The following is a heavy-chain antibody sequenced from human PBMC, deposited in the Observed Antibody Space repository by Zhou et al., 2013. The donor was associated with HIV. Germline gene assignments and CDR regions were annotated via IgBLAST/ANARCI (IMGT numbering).Heavy chain of an antibody. CDR2: LDPKSGNT. J-gene: IGHJ4*02. D-gene: IGHD3-22*01. CDR3: ATVHYYKSSGYYLAYFDY. Sequence: QVQLVQSGAELRKPGASVKVSCKASGYTFTTYEISWVRQTSGQGLEWMGWLDPKSGNTGYAQKFQGRVTMTTSTSINTAYMELSSLRSDDTALYFCATVHYYKSSGYYLAYFDYWGQGTQVTVSS. V-gene: IGHV1-8*01. CDR1: GYTFTTYE.